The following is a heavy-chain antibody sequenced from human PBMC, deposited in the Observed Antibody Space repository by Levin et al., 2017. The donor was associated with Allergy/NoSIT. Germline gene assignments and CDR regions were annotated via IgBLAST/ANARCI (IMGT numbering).Heavy chain of an antibody. Sequence: PSETLSLTCAVYGGSFSGYYWSWIRQPPGKGLEWIGEINHSGSTNYNPSLKSRVTISVDTSKNQFSLKLSSVTAADTAVYYCARRGRVLRYLDWWYFDYWGQGTLVTVSS. D-gene: IGHD3-9*01. CDR1: GGSFSGYY. CDR2: INHSGST. V-gene: IGHV4-34*01. J-gene: IGHJ4*02. CDR3: ARRGRVLRYLDWWYFDY.